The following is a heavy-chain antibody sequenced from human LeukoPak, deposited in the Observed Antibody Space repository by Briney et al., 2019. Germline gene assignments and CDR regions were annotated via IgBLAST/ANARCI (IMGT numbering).Heavy chain of an antibody. V-gene: IGHV4-61*02. J-gene: IGHJ5*02. CDR2: IYTSGST. CDR3: ARLIVEVNWFDP. Sequence: SQTLSLTCTVSGGSISSGSYYWSWMPQPAGKGLEWIGRIYTSGSTNYNPSLKSRVTISVDTSKNQFSLTLSSVTAADTAVYYCARLIVEVNWFDPWGQGTLVSVSS. CDR1: GGSISSGSYY. D-gene: IGHD3-22*01.